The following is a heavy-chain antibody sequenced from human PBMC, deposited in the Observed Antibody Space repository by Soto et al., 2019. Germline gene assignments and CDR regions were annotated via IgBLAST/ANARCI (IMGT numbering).Heavy chain of an antibody. CDR1: GFTFSSYG. CDR2: IWYDGSNK. D-gene: IGHD2-2*01. CDR3: ARECSSTSCRTALHYYYYYMDV. V-gene: IGHV3-33*01. Sequence: QVQLVESGGGVVQPGRSLRLSCAASGFTFSSYGMHWVRQAPGKGLEWVAVIWYDGSNKYYADSVKGRFTISRDNSKNTLYLQMNSLRAEDTAVYYCARECSSTSCRTALHYYYYYMDVWGKGTTVTVSS. J-gene: IGHJ6*03.